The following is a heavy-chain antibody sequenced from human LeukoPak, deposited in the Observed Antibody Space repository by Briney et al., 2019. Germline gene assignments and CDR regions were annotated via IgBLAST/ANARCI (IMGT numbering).Heavy chain of an antibody. V-gene: IGHV4-59*08. CDR1: GGSISSYY. CDR2: IYYGGST. D-gene: IGHD5-12*01. J-gene: IGHJ6*03. Sequence: SETLSLTCTVSGGSISSYYWSWIRQPPGRGLEWIGYIYYGGSTNYSPSLKSRVTISVDTSKNQVSLRLSFVTAADTAVYYCAGGVANAYYRDVWGKGTTVTVSS. CDR3: AGGVANAYYRDV.